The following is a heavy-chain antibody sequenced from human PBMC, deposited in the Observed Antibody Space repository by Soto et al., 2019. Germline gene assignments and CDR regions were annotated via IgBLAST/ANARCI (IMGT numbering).Heavy chain of an antibody. CDR2: IKQDGSEK. D-gene: IGHD3-3*01. CDR1: GFTFSSYW. J-gene: IGHJ5*02. Sequence: GGSLRLSCAASGFTFSSYWMSWVRQAPGKGLEWVANIKQDGSEKYYVDSVKGRFTISRDNAKNSLYLQMNSLRAEDTDENYCARVRFLEWLKSWFDPWGQGTLVTVSS. CDR3: ARVRFLEWLKSWFDP. V-gene: IGHV3-7*05.